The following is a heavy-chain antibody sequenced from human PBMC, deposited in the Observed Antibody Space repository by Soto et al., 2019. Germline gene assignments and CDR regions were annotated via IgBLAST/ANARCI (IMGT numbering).Heavy chain of an antibody. V-gene: IGHV4-34*01. CDR1: GGSFSGYY. CDR2: INHSGST. Sequence: SETLSLTCAVYGGSFSGYYWSWIRQPPGKGLEWIGEINHSGSTNYNPSLKSRVTISVDTSKNQFSLKLSSVTAADTAVYYCARSYSSSWFNWFDPWGQGTLVT. D-gene: IGHD6-13*01. J-gene: IGHJ5*02. CDR3: ARSYSSSWFNWFDP.